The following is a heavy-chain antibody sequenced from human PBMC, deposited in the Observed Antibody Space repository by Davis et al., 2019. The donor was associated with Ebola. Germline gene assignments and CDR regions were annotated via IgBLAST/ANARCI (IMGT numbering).Heavy chain of an antibody. CDR1: GFTFSSYA. V-gene: IGHV3-23*01. Sequence: PSETLSLTCAASGFTFSSYAMSWVRQAPGKGLEWVSAISGSGGSTYYADSVKGRFTISRDNSKNTLYLQMNSLRAEDTAVYYCAKDYSTRNFDWLVYYYYGMDVWGPGTTVTVSS. D-gene: IGHD3-9*01. J-gene: IGHJ6*02. CDR2: ISGSGGST. CDR3: AKDYSTRNFDWLVYYYYGMDV.